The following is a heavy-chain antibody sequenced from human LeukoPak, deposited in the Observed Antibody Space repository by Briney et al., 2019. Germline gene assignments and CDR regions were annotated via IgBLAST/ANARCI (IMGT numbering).Heavy chain of an antibody. CDR3: ARDVASSSYGLYYFDY. CDR1: GGSISSSSYY. D-gene: IGHD5-18*01. Sequence: SETLSLTCAVSGGSISSSSYYWVWIRQPPGQGLEWVGSIYYSGSTYYNPSLRLRVTISVDTYKNLFSLKLSAVTAAAAALYSCARDVASSSYGLYYFDYWGQGPVVSVPS. CDR2: IYYSGST. J-gene: IGHJ4*02. V-gene: IGHV4-39*07.